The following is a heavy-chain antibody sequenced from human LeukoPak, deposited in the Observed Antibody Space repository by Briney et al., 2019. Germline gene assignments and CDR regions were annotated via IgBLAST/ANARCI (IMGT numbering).Heavy chain of an antibody. CDR3: AKEDVDTSFDY. V-gene: IGHV3-23*01. J-gene: IGHJ4*02. D-gene: IGHD5-18*01. Sequence: GGSLRLSCAASGFTFSNYAMSWVRQAPGKGLEWVSAISDGAGGRTYYTDSVKGRFTISRDNSKNTLYLQLNSLRAEDTAVYYCAKEDVDTSFDYWGQGTLVTVSS. CDR1: GFTFSNYA. CDR2: ISDGAGGRT.